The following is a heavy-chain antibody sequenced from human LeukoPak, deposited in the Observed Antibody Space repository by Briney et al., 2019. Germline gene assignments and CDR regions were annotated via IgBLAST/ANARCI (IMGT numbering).Heavy chain of an antibody. D-gene: IGHD2-2*01. J-gene: IGHJ6*02. V-gene: IGHV3-33*01. CDR1: GFTFSSYG. CDR3: ARDRVVVVPAAASYYYYGMDV. CDR2: IWYDGSNK. Sequence: GGSLRLSCAASGFTFSSYGMHWVRQAPGKGLEWVAVIWYDGSNKYYVDSVKGRFTISRDNSKNTLYLQMNSLRAEDTAVYYCARDRVVVVPAAASYYYYGMDVWGQGTTVTVSS.